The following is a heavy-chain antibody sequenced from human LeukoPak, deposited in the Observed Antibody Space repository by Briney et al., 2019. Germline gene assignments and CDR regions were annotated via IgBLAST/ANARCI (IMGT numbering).Heavy chain of an antibody. CDR1: GGSFSGYY. Sequence: SETLSLTCAVYGGSFSGYYWSWIRQPPGKGLEWIGSIYYSGSTYYNPSLKSRVTISVDTSKDQFSMKLSSVTAADTAVYYCASPSSGSYFAFDYWGQGTLVTVSS. V-gene: IGHV4-34*01. J-gene: IGHJ4*02. D-gene: IGHD1-26*01. CDR2: IYYSGST. CDR3: ASPSSGSYFAFDY.